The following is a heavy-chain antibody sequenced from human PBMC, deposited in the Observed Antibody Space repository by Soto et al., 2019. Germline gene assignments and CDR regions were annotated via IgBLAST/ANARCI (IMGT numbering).Heavy chain of an antibody. D-gene: IGHD7-27*01. V-gene: IGHV6-1*01. CDR3: ARKTGVIDY. CDR1: GDSVSSNSVA. Sequence: SQTLSVTCAIFGDSVSSNSVAWNWIRQSPSRGLEWLGRTYYRSKWYYSYAVSVKSRITINPDTSKNQFSLQLNSVTPEDTAVYYCARKTGVIDYWGQGTLVTVSS. J-gene: IGHJ4*02. CDR2: TYYRSKWYY.